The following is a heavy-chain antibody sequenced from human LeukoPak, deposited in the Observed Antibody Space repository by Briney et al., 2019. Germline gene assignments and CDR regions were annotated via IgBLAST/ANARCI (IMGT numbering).Heavy chain of an antibody. Sequence: SETLSLTGTVSGGSISSYYWSWIRRPPGKGLEWIGYIYYSGSTNYNPSLKSRVTISVDTSKNQFSLKLSSVTAADTAVYYCARDGLGVVVAAAFDYWGQGTLVTVSS. V-gene: IGHV4-59*01. CDR2: IYYSGST. J-gene: IGHJ4*02. CDR3: ARDGLGVVVAAAFDY. D-gene: IGHD2-15*01. CDR1: GGSISSYY.